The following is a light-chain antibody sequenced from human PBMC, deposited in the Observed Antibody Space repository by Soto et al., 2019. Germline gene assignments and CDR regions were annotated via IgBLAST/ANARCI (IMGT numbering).Light chain of an antibody. CDR3: QQDYRSCT. CDR2: DAS. V-gene: IGKV1-5*01. Sequence: DIQLTQSPSTLSASVGDRVTITCRASQSVTDWLAWYQQEPGKPPNLLIYDASSLKSGVPSRFSGSGSGTGFSLTLSSLQHDDFATYYRQQDYRSCTFGQGTKVEIK. CDR1: QSVTDW. J-gene: IGKJ4*01.